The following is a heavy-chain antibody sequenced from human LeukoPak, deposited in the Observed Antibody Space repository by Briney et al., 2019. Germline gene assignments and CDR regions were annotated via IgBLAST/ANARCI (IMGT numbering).Heavy chain of an antibody. V-gene: IGHV3-23*01. CDR3: AKESQRVGAFLNS. CDR1: TFTFSSYA. D-gene: IGHD1-26*01. CDR2: ISGSGGST. J-gene: IGHJ4*02. Sequence: GGSLRLSCAASTFTFSSYAMSWVRQAPGKGLEWVSAISGSGGSTYYADSVKGRFTISRDNSKNTLYLQKNSLRAEDTAVFYCAKESQRVGAFLNSWGQGTLVAVSS.